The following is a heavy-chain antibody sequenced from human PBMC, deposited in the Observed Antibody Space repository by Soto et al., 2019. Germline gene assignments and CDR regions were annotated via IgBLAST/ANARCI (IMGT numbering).Heavy chain of an antibody. V-gene: IGHV3-23*01. Sequence: EVQLLESGGGLVQPGGSLRLSCAASGFTFSSYAMSWVRQAPGKGLEWVSAISGSGGSTYYADSVKGRFTISRDNSKNTRYLQMNSLSAEYTAVYYCAKGPYGYYAQYYFDYWGQGTLVTVSS. D-gene: IGHD4-17*01. CDR1: GFTFSSYA. J-gene: IGHJ4*02. CDR3: AKGPYGYYAQYYFDY. CDR2: ISGSGGST.